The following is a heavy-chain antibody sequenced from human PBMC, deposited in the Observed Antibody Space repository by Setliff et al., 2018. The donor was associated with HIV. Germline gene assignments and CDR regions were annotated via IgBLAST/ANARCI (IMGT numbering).Heavy chain of an antibody. CDR2: ISANNGNT. Sequence: ASVKVSCKASGYTFTRYGISWVRQAPGQGLEWMGWISANNGNTNYAQKLQGRVTMTTDTSTSTAYMELRSLRSDDTAVYYCARHASTWYYESSGPHFDYWGQGTRVTVSS. D-gene: IGHD3-22*01. CDR3: ARHASTWYYESSGPHFDY. J-gene: IGHJ4*02. CDR1: GYTFTRYG. V-gene: IGHV1-18*01.